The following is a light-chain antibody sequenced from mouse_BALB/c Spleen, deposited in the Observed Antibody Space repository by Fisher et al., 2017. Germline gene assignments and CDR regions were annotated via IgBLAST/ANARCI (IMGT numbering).Light chain of an antibody. CDR2: YAS. J-gene: IGKJ5*01. V-gene: IGKV5-39*01. CDR3: QNGHSFPLT. Sequence: DIVLTQSTATLSVTPGDRVSLSCRASQSISNNLHWYQQKSHESPRLLIKYASQSISGIPSRFSGSGSGSDFTLSINSVEPEDVGVYYCQNGHSFPLTFGAGTKLELK. CDR1: QSISNN.